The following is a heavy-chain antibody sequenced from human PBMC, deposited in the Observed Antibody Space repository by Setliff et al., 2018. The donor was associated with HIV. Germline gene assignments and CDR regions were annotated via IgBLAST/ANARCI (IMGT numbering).Heavy chain of an antibody. CDR3: ARGPAPLHTPDF. CDR2: INPSGGST. D-gene: IGHD2-15*01. J-gene: IGHJ4*02. CDR1: GYTFTSYY. Sequence: GASVKVSCKASGYTFTSYYMHRVRQAPGQGLEWMGIINPSGGSTSYAQKFQGRVTMTTDTSTNTAYMELRNLTSDDTAIYFCARGPAPLHTPDFWGQGTLVTVSS. V-gene: IGHV1-46*01.